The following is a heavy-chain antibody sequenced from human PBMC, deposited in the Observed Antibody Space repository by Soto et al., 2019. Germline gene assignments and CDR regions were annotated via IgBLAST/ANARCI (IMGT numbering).Heavy chain of an antibody. Sequence: PSETLSLTCSVSGGSISVTDYYWSWIRQPPGKGLEWIAYIYYSGSSYYNPSLKSRVTISIDTSKNQFSLKMTSVTAADTAVYYCASFQMTAFDSWGQGTLVTVSS. CDR1: GGSISVTDYY. J-gene: IGHJ4*02. CDR2: IYYSGSS. V-gene: IGHV4-30-4*01. CDR3: ASFQMTAFDS.